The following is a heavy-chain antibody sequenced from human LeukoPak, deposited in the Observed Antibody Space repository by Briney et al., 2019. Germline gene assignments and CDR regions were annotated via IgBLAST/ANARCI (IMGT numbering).Heavy chain of an antibody. V-gene: IGHV3-30-3*01. Sequence: PGGSLRLSCAASGFTFSSYAMSWVRQAPGKGLEWVAVISYDGSKEYYADSVKGRFTISRDNPKNTLYLQINSLRAEDTAVYYCARSRGASGYYWVDYWGQGTLVTVSS. CDR3: ARSRGASGYYWVDY. D-gene: IGHD3-22*01. CDR2: ISYDGSKE. CDR1: GFTFSSYA. J-gene: IGHJ4*02.